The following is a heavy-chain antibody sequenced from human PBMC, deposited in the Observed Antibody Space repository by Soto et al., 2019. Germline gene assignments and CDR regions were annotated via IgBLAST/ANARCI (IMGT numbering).Heavy chain of an antibody. CDR3: VRDTRFYFNSSGQHY. J-gene: IGHJ4*02. D-gene: IGHD3-22*01. V-gene: IGHV1-18*01. CDR1: GYTITSRD. CDR2: VSTYNGKR. Sequence: VPCKASGYTITSRDISWVRQGPRQGLELMGCVSTYNGKRNYAQRLQGRVTMTADTSTSTAYMELRSLRSDDTAVYYCVRDTRFYFNSSGQHYWGQGTLVTVSS.